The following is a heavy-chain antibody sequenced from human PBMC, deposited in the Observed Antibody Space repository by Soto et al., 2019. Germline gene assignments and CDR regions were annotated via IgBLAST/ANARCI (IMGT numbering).Heavy chain of an antibody. D-gene: IGHD4-17*01. V-gene: IGHV1-46*01. Sequence: QVQLVQSGAEVKKPGASVKVACKTSGFTFTKYYMHWVRQAPGQGLDWVGVINPSGRTTSYAQKFRGRVTMTRNASTATVYMELNSLRSEDTAVYYCARDLDVTTVTTSFDSWGQGTLVTVSS. CDR2: INPSGRTT. J-gene: IGHJ5*01. CDR1: GFTFTKYY. CDR3: ARDLDVTTVTTSFDS.